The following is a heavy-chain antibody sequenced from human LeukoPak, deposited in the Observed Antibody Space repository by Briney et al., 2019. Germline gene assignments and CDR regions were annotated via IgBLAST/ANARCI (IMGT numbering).Heavy chain of an antibody. CDR1: GYTFTDYY. Sequence: ASVKVSCMASGYTFTDYYMHWVRQAPGQGLEWVGWINPNSGGTKYAQKFQGRVTMTRDTSINTAYMELTRLTYDDTAVYYCAGLPRYNWNEPLDYWGQGTLVTVSS. CDR2: INPNSGGT. J-gene: IGHJ4*02. CDR3: AGLPRYNWNEPLDY. V-gene: IGHV1-2*02. D-gene: IGHD1-20*01.